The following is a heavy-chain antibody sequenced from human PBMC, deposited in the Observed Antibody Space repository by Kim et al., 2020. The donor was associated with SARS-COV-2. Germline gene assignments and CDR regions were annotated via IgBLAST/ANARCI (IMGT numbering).Heavy chain of an antibody. CDR2: INTDTGNP. CDR3: SVGIWGAYLYTDC. J-gene: IGHJ4*02. CDR1: GYTFTNNA. D-gene: IGHD3-16*02. Sequence: ASVKVSCKASGYTFTNNAISWVRQAPGQGLEWMGWINTDTGNPTYAQAFTRRVAISVDTSATTAYLQMSSLEAEDTALYYCSVGIWGAYLYTDCWGQGTL. V-gene: IGHV7-4-1*02.